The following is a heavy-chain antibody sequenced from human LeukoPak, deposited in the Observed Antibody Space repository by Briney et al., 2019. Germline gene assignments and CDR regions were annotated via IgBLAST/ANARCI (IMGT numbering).Heavy chain of an antibody. Sequence: GASVKVPCKASGGTFSTYVISWVRQAPGQGLEWMGGIIPILGTANYAQKFQGRVMITTDESTSTTYMELSSLRSEDTAVYYCARGHDYSNYRSPLYFDYWGQGTLVTVSS. J-gene: IGHJ4*02. V-gene: IGHV1-69*05. CDR3: ARGHDYSNYRSPLYFDY. CDR1: GGTFSTYV. D-gene: IGHD4-11*01. CDR2: IIPILGTA.